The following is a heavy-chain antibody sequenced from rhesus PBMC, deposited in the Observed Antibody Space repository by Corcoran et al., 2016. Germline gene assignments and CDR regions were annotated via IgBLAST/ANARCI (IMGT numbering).Heavy chain of an antibody. J-gene: IGHJ4*01. D-gene: IGHD4-23*01. V-gene: IGHV1-111*02. CDR3: ATHLYSNYFDY. CDR1: GYTFTDYY. CDR2: VDPEDGEA. Sequence: EVQLVQSGAEVKKPGASVKISCKASGYTFTDYYLHWVRQAPGKGLEWMGRVDPEDGEAIHVTKFQDRVTITADTSTDTADMELSSLRSEDTAVYYCATHLYSNYFDYWGQGVLVTVSS.